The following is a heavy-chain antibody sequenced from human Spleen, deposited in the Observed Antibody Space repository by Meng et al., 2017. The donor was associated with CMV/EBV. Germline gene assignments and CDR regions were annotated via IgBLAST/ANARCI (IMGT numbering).Heavy chain of an antibody. D-gene: IGHD3-3*01. J-gene: IGHJ5*02. CDR1: GGTFSSYA. CDR3: ARVKGRTICAFDP. CDR2: IIPILGIA. V-gene: IGHV1-69*10. Sequence: SVKVSCKASGGTFSSYAISWVRQAPGQGPEWMGGIIPILGIANYAKKFQGRVTITADKSTSTAYMELSSLRSEDTAVHYCARVKGRTICAFDPWGQGTLVTVSS.